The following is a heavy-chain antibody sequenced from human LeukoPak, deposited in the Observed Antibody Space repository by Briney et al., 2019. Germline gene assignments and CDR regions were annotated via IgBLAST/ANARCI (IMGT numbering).Heavy chain of an antibody. Sequence: GGSLRLSCAASGFTFSSYSMNWVRQAPGKGLEWVSSITTSSNYIYYADSVKGRFTISRDNAKNSLYLQMNSLRAEDTAVYYCERHVVAVGFDYWGQGTLVTVSS. V-gene: IGHV3-21*01. J-gene: IGHJ4*02. CDR3: ERHVVAVGFDY. D-gene: IGHD3-22*01. CDR2: ITTSSNYI. CDR1: GFTFSSYS.